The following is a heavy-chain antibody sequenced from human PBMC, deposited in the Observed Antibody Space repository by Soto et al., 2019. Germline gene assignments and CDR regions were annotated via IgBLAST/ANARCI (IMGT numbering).Heavy chain of an antibody. CDR3: TRERSSAGLDY. J-gene: IGHJ4*02. V-gene: IGHV1-8*02. CDR1: GYTFISYD. D-gene: IGHD6-19*01. CDR2: MNPNSGNT. Sequence: QVQLVQSGAEVKKPGASVKVSCKASGYTFISYDINWVRQATGQGLEWMGWMNPNSGNTGYAQKFQGRVTRTRNTSISSAEIDLSSLTPGDSAVYCCTRERSSAGLDYWGEGALVTVSS.